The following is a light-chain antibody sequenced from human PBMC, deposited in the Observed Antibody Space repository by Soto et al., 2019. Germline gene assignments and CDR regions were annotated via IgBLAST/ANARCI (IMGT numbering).Light chain of an antibody. J-gene: IGKJ1*01. Sequence: DIQMTQSPSSLSASLEDRVIITFLASQSISKHLNWYQKKPGKAPKLLIFAASSLQSGVPSRLSGSRYGPDLTITISSMKTEDFETYYCQQSYSSPPTFGQGTKVDIK. CDR1: QSISKH. CDR3: QQSYSSPPT. V-gene: IGKV1-39*01. CDR2: AAS.